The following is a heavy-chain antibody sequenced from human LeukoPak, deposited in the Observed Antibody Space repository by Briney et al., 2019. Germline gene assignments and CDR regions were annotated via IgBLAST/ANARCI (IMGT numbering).Heavy chain of an antibody. J-gene: IGHJ4*02. CDR3: VEGGAPSYYDGTGDAYFDY. D-gene: IGHD3-22*01. V-gene: IGHV3-23*01. CDR1: GFTFGDYT. CDR2: ISASGGRA. Sequence: PGGSLRLSCTASGFTFGDYTVSWFRQAPGKGLGWVSVISASGGRASYADSVEGRFTVSRDNSKNTLYLQMSSLRAEDTAVYFCVEGGAPSYYDGTGDAYFDYWGQGTLVTVPS.